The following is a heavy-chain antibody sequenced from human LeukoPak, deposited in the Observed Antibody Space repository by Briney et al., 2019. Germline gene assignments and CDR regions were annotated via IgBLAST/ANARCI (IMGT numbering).Heavy chain of an antibody. Sequence: ASVKVSCKASGYTFTGYYMHWVRQAPGQGLEWMGWINPNSGGTNYAQKFQGRVTMTRDTSISTAYMELSRLRSDDTAVYYCARARIAARLPRLDYWGQGTLVTVSS. CDR2: INPNSGGT. CDR3: ARARIAARLPRLDY. CDR1: GYTFTGYY. V-gene: IGHV1-2*02. J-gene: IGHJ4*02. D-gene: IGHD6-6*01.